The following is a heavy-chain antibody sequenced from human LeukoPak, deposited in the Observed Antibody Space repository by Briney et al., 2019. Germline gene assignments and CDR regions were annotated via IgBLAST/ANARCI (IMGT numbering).Heavy chain of an antibody. CDR1: GGSISSYY. J-gene: IGHJ6*02. CDR2: IYTSGST. CDR3: ARLIVGATRYYYGMDV. D-gene: IGHD1-26*01. Sequence: SETLSLTCTVSGGSISSYYWSWIRQPAGKGLEWIGRIYTSGSTNYNPSLKSRVTMSVDTSKNQFSLKLSPVTAADTAVYYCARLIVGATRYYYGMDVWGQGTTVTVSS. V-gene: IGHV4-4*07.